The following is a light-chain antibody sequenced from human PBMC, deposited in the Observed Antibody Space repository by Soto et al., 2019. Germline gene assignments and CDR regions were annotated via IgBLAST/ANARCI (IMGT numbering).Light chain of an antibody. CDR1: QSIRSY. V-gene: IGKV1-39*01. CDR3: QQSYSTPPWT. J-gene: IGKJ1*01. CDR2: DAS. Sequence: IQMTQSPSSLSASVGDRFTITCRASQSIRSYLNWVQQKPGKAPKLLIYDASSLQTGVPSRFSGSGSGTDFSLTISSLQPEDFATYYCQQSYSTPPWTFGQGTTGDIK.